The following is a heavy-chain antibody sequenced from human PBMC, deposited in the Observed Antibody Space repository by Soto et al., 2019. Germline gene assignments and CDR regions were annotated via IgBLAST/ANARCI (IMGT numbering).Heavy chain of an antibody. CDR2: INHSGST. D-gene: IGHD4-17*01. Sequence: SETLSLTCAVYGGSFSGYYWSWIRQPPGKGLEWIGEINHSGSTNYNPSLKSRVTISVDTSKNQFSLKLSSVTAADTAVYYCARGGEGYDYGDYYDYYYYYGMDVWGQGTTVTVSS. V-gene: IGHV4-34*01. CDR3: ARGGEGYDYGDYYDYYYYYGMDV. CDR1: GGSFSGYY. J-gene: IGHJ6*02.